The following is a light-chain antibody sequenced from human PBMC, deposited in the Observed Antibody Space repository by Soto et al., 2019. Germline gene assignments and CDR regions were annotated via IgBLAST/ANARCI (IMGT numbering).Light chain of an antibody. J-gene: IGKJ5*01. V-gene: IGKV1-39*01. Sequence: IQMTQSPSTLSASLLDRVTITCLASQSIRSWLAWYQQKPGKAPNLLIYDASRLQSGVPSRFSGSGGGTDFTLSISSVQPEDFAPYFCQQSYMDPITFGQGTRLEIK. CDR1: QSIRSW. CDR3: QQSYMDPIT. CDR2: DAS.